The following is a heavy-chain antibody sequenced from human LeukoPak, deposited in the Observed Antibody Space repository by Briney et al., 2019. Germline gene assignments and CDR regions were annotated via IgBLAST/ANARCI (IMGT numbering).Heavy chain of an antibody. CDR1: GGSFSGYY. CDR3: AREYSYGPASSSCMDV. CDR2: INHSGST. Sequence: PSETPSLTCAVYGGSFSGYYWSWIRQPPGKGLEWIGEINHSGSTNYNPSLKSRVTISVDTSKNQFSLKLSSVTAADTAVYYCAREYSYGPASSSCMDVWGKGTTVTVSS. J-gene: IGHJ6*04. V-gene: IGHV4-34*01. D-gene: IGHD5-18*01.